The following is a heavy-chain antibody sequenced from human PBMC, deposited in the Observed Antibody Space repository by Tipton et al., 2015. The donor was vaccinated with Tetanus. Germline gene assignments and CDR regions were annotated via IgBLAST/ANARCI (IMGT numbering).Heavy chain of an antibody. CDR1: GGSISSDGAY. CDR2: IYQTDST. CDR3: VRGRGLGEYSFGFEY. J-gene: IGHJ4*02. D-gene: IGHD5-12*01. V-gene: IGHV4-30-2*01. Sequence: TLSLTYTVSGGSISSDGAYWSWIRQPPGQGLEWLGYIYQTDSTYYNPSVRSRLTLSLQRSKNQVSLKLSSVTAADTAVYYCVRGRGLGEYSFGFEYWGQGALVTVTS.